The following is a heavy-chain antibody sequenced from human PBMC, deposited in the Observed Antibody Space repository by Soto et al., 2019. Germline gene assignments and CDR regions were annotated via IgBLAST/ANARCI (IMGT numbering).Heavy chain of an antibody. Sequence: GGSLRLSCAASGFTFSDYYMSWIRQAPGKGLEWVSYISSSSSYTNYADSVKGRFTISRDKAKNSLYLQMNSLRAEDTAVYYCARSGAGQQLVDAFDIWGQGTMVTVSS. D-gene: IGHD6-13*01. V-gene: IGHV3-11*06. J-gene: IGHJ3*02. CDR3: ARSGAGQQLVDAFDI. CDR1: GFTFSDYY. CDR2: ISSSSSYT.